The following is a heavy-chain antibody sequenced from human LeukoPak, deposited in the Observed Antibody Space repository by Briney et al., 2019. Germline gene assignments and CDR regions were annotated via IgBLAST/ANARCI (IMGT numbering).Heavy chain of an antibody. CDR3: ARRARTTVTFDY. CDR1: GGTFSSYA. J-gene: IGHJ4*02. V-gene: IGHV1-69*13. D-gene: IGHD4-11*01. CDR2: IIPIFGTA. Sequence: ASVKVSCKASGGTFSSYAISWVRQAPGQGLEWMGGIIPIFGTANYAQKFQGRVTITADESTSTAYMELSSLRPEDTAVYYCARRARTTVTFDYWGQGTLVTVSS.